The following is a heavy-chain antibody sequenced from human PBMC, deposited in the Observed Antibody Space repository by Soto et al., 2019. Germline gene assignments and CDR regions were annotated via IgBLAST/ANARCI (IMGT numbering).Heavy chain of an antibody. D-gene: IGHD6-13*01. J-gene: IGHJ5*02. Sequence: QVQLQQWGAGLLKPSETLSLTCAVYGGSFSGYYWSWIRQPPGKGLEWIGEINHSGSTNYNLSLKSRVTISVDTSKNQFALKLSSVTAADTAVYYCASNPIAAAANRRWFDPWGQGTLVTVSS. V-gene: IGHV4-34*01. CDR1: GGSFSGYY. CDR2: INHSGST. CDR3: ASNPIAAAANRRWFDP.